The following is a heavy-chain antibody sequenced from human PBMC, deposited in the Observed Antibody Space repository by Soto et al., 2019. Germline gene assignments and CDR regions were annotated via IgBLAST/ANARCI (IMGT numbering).Heavy chain of an antibody. Sequence: QVQLQESGPGLVKPSETLSLTCTVSGGSISSYYWSWIRQPPGKGLEWIGYIYYSGSTNYNPSLKSRVTISVDTSKNQFYLKLSSVTAADTAVYYCARNCGDGMDVWGQGTTVTVSS. CDR1: GGSISSYY. J-gene: IGHJ6*02. CDR3: ARNCGDGMDV. CDR2: IYYSGST. D-gene: IGHD2-21*01. V-gene: IGHV4-59*08.